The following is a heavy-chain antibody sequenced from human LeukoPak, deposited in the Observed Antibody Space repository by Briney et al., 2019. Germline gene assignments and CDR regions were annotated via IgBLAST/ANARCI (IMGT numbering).Heavy chain of an antibody. CDR2: ISYDGSNK. V-gene: IGHV3-30*19. D-gene: IGHD1-26*01. Sequence: GGSLRLSCAASGFTFSSYGMHWVRQAPGKGLEWVAVISYDGSNKYYADSVKGRFTISRDNSKNTLYLQMNSLRAEDTAVYYCARVKVGATGGSLYYYYYMDVWGKGTTVTVSS. CDR1: GFTFSSYG. J-gene: IGHJ6*03. CDR3: ARVKVGATGGSLYYYYYMDV.